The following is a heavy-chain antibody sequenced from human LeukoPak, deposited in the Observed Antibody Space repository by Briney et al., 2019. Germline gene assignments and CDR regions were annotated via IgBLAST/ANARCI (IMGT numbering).Heavy chain of an antibody. CDR2: INPNSGGT. CDR1: GYTFTGYY. J-gene: IGHJ4*02. CDR3: ATAYGSGTDFYY. D-gene: IGHD3-10*01. V-gene: IGHV1-2*02. Sequence: GASVKVSCKASGYTFTGYYIHWVRQAPGQGLEWMGWINPNSGGTNYAQKFQGRVTMTRDTSISTAYMELSRLRSDDTAVLYCATAYGSGTDFYYWGQGTLVTVSS.